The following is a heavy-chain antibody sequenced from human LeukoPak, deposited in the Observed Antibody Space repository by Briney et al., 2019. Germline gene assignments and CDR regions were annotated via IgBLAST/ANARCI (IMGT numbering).Heavy chain of an antibody. CDR2: ISGSGGTT. D-gene: IGHD6-13*01. CDR3: ASGGTYSSSSFDY. V-gene: IGHV3-23*01. J-gene: IGHJ4*02. CDR1: GFIFSSYA. Sequence: GGSLRLSCAPSGFIFSSYAMSWVRQAPGKGLEWVSVISGSGGTTYYADSVKGRFTISRDNSKNTLYLQMNSLRAEDTAVYYCASGGTYSSSSFDYWGQGTLVTVSS.